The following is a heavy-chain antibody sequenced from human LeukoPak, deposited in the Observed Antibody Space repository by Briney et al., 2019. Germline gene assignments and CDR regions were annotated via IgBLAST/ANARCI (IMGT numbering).Heavy chain of an antibody. CDR3: ARAQWRRPDY. D-gene: IGHD5-12*01. Sequence: GGSLRPSCAASEFTFSGYWMSWFRQAPGKGLEWVATIKQDGSETDYVDSVKGRFTISRDNAKNSLYLQMNSLRIEDTAVYYCARAQWRRPDYWGQGTLVTVSS. J-gene: IGHJ4*02. CDR1: EFTFSGYW. V-gene: IGHV3-7*02. CDR2: IKQDGSET.